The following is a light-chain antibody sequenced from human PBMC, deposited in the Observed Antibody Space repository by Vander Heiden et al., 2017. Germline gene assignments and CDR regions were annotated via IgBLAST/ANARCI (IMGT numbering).Light chain of an antibody. CDR2: EDS. CDR3: QSYDSSNHVV. J-gene: IGLJ3*02. CDR1: RCTIASNY. V-gene: IGLV6-57*01. Sequence: NFMLPQPHSVSAPPCKPLHIPCPRTRCTIASNYVQWYQQRPGSSPTTVIYEDSQRPSGVPDRFSGSIDSSSNSASLTISGLKTEDEADYYCQSYDSSNHVVFGGGTKLTVL.